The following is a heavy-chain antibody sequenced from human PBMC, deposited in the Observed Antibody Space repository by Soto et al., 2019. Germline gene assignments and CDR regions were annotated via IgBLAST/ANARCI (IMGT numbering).Heavy chain of an antibody. J-gene: IGHJ4*02. CDR2: IDGSGTTK. D-gene: IGHD3-10*01. CDR1: GFTFNDFE. CDR3: ARGFGRVNY. V-gene: IGHV3-48*03. Sequence: EVQLLESGGGLVQPGGSLRLSCGVSGFTFNDFEMNWVRQAPGKGLEWLAYIDGSGTTKKYADSVRGRFTISRDNPNNSLFLQMSSLSAADTAIYYCARGFGRVNYWGQGTLVSVYS.